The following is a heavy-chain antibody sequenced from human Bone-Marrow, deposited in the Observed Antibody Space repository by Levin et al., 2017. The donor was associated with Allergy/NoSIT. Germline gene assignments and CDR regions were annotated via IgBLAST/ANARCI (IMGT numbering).Heavy chain of an antibody. CDR2: TRNKANIYTP. V-gene: IGHV3-72*01. CDR1: GFSFNDHS. J-gene: IGHJ4*02. Sequence: GGSLRLSCAASGFSFNDHSMNWVRQAPGKGLEWVGRTRNKANIYTPEYAASVKGRFTISRDDSRSSLFLQMNSLQTEDTAVYYCAREGDSSAYYIDFDYWGQGTLVTVSS. CDR3: AREGDSSAYYIDFDY. D-gene: IGHD6-19*01.